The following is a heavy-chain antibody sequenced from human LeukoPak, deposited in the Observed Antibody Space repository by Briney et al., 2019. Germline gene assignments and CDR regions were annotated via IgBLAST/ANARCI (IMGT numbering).Heavy chain of an antibody. J-gene: IGHJ4*02. CDR2: INAGNGNT. D-gene: IGHD3-3*01. Sequence: ASVTVSCKASGYTFTSYAMHWVRQAPGQRLEWMGWINAGNGNTKYSQKFQGRVTITRGTSASTAYMELSSLRSEDTAVYYCARGGYDYDFWSGYPNYWGQGTLVTVSS. V-gene: IGHV1-3*01. CDR1: GYTFTSYA. CDR3: ARGGYDYDFWSGYPNY.